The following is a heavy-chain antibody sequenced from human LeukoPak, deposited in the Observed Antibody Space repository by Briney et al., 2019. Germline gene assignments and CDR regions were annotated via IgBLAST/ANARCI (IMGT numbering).Heavy chain of an antibody. CDR3: ARSVIGGLTFDY. CDR1: GGSISSGSYY. D-gene: IGHD2-15*01. J-gene: IGHJ4*02. CDR2: IYGSGST. Sequence: SETLSLTCNVSGGSISSGSYYWIWHRQPAGLELEWIGRIYGSGSTNYNPSVKSRVTISVDTSKNQFSLKLSSVTAADTAVYYCARSVIGGLTFDYWGQGTLVTVSS. V-gene: IGHV4-61*02.